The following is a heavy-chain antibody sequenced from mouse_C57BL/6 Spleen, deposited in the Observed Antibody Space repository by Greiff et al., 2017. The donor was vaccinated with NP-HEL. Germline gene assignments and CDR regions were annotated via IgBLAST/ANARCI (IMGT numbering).Heavy chain of an antibody. V-gene: IGHV1-62-2*01. CDR3: ARHELDYYGSSYAMDY. J-gene: IGHJ4*01. CDR1: GYTFTEYT. Sequence: VQLQQSGAELVKPGASVKLSCKASGYTFTEYTIHWVKQRSGQGLEWIGWFYPGRGSIKYNEKFKDKATLTADKSSSTVYMELSRLTSDDSAVYFCARHELDYYGSSYAMDYWGQGTSVTVSS. D-gene: IGHD1-1*01. CDR2: FYPGRGSI.